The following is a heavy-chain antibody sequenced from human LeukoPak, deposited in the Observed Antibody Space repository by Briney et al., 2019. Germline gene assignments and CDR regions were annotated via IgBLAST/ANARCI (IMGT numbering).Heavy chain of an antibody. Sequence: SETLSLTCTVSGGSISSYYWSWIQQPPGKRLEWVGYIYYRGTTTNNPSLESRVTISVDTSKNQFSLRLSSVTAADTAVYYCARIQSRSSPFDYWGQGTLVTVSS. D-gene: IGHD6-13*01. V-gene: IGHV4-59*01. CDR2: IYYRGTT. J-gene: IGHJ4*02. CDR1: GGSISSYY. CDR3: ARIQSRSSPFDY.